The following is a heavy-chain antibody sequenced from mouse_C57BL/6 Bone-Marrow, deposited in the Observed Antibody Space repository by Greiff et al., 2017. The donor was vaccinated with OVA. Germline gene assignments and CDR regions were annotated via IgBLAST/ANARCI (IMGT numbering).Heavy chain of an antibody. V-gene: IGHV1-26*01. CDR1: GYTFTDYY. CDR3: ARTGSSYDAMDY. D-gene: IGHD1-1*01. CDR2: INPNNGGT. J-gene: IGHJ4*01. Sequence: EVQLQQSGPELVKPGASVKISCKASGYTFTDYYMNWVKQSHGKSLEWIGYINPNNGGTSYNQKFKGKATLTVDKSSSTAYMELRSLTSEDSAVYYCARTGSSYDAMDYWGQGTSVTVSS.